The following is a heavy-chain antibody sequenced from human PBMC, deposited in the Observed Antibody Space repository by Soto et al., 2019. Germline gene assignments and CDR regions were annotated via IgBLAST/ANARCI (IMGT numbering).Heavy chain of an antibody. J-gene: IGHJ3*02. CDR2: IIPLLGIA. CDR1: GGTFSSYT. V-gene: IGHV1-69*02. Sequence: QVQLVQSGAEVKKPGSSVKVSCKASGGTFSSYTISWVRQAPGQGLEWMGRIIPLLGIANYAQKFQGRVTITADKSTSTAYMELSSLRSEDTAVYYCSRGEVGGYCSSTSCYAFDIWGQGTMVTVSS. CDR3: SRGEVGGYCSSTSCYAFDI. D-gene: IGHD2-2*01.